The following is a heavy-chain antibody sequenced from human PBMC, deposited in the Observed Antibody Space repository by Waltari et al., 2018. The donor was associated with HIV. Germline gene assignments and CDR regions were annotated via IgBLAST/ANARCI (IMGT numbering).Heavy chain of an antibody. V-gene: IGHV3-15*01. CDR1: GFTLNSFW. Sequence: EVQLVESGGGLLTPGGCLRLSCAASGFTLNSFWMSWVRQAPGKGLEWVGRIKTKGDGGATDYAAAVKGRFTISRDDSKNTVYLQMNSLKIEDTAVYYCTSEEDYGSGSHFDYWGQGTLVTVSS. CDR2: IKTKGDGGAT. CDR3: TSEEDYGSGSHFDY. J-gene: IGHJ4*02. D-gene: IGHD3-10*01.